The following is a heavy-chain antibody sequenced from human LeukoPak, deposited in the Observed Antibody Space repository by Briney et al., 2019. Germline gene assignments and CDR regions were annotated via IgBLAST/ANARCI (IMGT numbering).Heavy chain of an antibody. CDR1: GFTFSSYA. CDR2: ISGSGGST. D-gene: IGHD6-19*01. J-gene: IGHJ5*02. CDR3: AKPGYSSGWYDSGWFDP. V-gene: IGHV3-23*01. Sequence: GGSLRLSCAASGFTFSSYAMSWVRQAPGKGLEWVSAISGSGGSTYYADSVKGRFTVSRDNSKNTLYLQMNSLRAEDTAVYYCAKPGYSSGWYDSGWFDPWGQGTLVTVSS.